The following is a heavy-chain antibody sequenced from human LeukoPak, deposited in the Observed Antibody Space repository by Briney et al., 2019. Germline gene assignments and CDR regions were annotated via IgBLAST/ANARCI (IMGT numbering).Heavy chain of an antibody. V-gene: IGHV3-74*01. CDR1: GFTFSNCW. D-gene: IGHD2-2*01. Sequence: GGSLRLSCAASGFTFSNCWMHWVRQAPGKGLVWVSLINSDGSSTNYADSVQGRFTISRDNTKKTLYLQMNSLRAEDTAVYYCARTYHGYGMDVWGQGTTVTVSS. J-gene: IGHJ6*02. CDR2: INSDGSST. CDR3: ARTYHGYGMDV.